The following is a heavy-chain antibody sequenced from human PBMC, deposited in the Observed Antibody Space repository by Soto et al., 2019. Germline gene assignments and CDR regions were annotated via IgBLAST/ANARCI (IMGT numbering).Heavy chain of an antibody. CDR2: IYSSGST. V-gene: IGHV3-66*01. CDR1: GFTVSSNY. CDR3: AGGSSWHDAFDI. Sequence: EVQLVESGGGLVQPGGSLRLSCADSGFTVSSNYMSWVRQAPGKGLGWVSVIYSSGSTYYADSVKGRFTISRDNSKNTLSLQMNSLRAEDTAVYYCAGGSSWHDAFDIWGQGTMVTVSS. J-gene: IGHJ3*02. D-gene: IGHD6-13*01.